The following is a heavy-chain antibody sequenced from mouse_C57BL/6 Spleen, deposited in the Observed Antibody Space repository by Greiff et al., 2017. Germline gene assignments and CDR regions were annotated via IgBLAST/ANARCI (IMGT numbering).Heavy chain of an antibody. D-gene: IGHD1-1*01. CDR1: GYTFTSYW. CDR2: IHPNSGST. V-gene: IGHV1-64*01. J-gene: IGHJ4*01. Sequence: VQLQQPGAELVKPGASVKLSCKASGYTFTSYWMHWVKQRPGQGLEWIGMIHPNSGSTNYNEKFKSKATLTVDKSSSTAYMQLSSLTSEDSAVYYCARGGYYGSLYYAMDYWGQGTSVTVSS. CDR3: ARGGYYGSLYYAMDY.